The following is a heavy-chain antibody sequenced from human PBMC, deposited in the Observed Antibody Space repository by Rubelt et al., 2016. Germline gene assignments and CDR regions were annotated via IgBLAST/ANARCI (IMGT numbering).Heavy chain of an antibody. J-gene: IGHJ4*02. Sequence: EVQLLESGGGLVQPGGSLRLSCAASGFTVISNYMSWVRQAPGKGLEWVSVIYGGGGTYYADSVKGRFTISRDNSRNTLYLQMNSLRAGDTAVYYCAIDRARGTAGFWAADYWGQGTLVIVSS. D-gene: IGHD3-3*01. CDR1: GFTVISNY. CDR3: AIDRARGTAGFWAADY. V-gene: IGHV3-66*01. CDR2: IYGGGGT.